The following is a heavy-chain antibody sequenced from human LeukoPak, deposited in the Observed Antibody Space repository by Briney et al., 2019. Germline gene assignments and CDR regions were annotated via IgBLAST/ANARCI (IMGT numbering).Heavy chain of an antibody. Sequence: GGSLRLSCAASGFTFSSYEMNWVRQAPGKGLEWVSYISSSGSTIYYADSVKGRFTISRDNAKNSLYLQMNSLRAEDTAVYYCARGGVAVAGTFGYWGQGTLVTVSS. J-gene: IGHJ4*02. CDR1: GFTFSSYE. CDR3: ARGGVAVAGTFGY. CDR2: ISSSGSTI. D-gene: IGHD6-19*01. V-gene: IGHV3-48*03.